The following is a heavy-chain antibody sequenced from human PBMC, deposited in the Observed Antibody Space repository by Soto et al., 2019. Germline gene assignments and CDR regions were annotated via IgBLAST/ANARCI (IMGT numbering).Heavy chain of an antibody. CDR3: ARGGAYGDFWSGYTYVGYFEY. CDR2: INHSGST. J-gene: IGHJ4*02. V-gene: IGHV4-34*01. Sequence: QVQLQQWGAGLLKPSETLSLTCAVYGGSFSGYYWSWIRQPPGKGLEWMGEINHSGSTNYNPSLKSRVTISVDTSKKQFSLKLSSVTAADTAVYYCARGGAYGDFWSGYTYVGYFEYWGQGTLVTVSS. D-gene: IGHD3-3*01. CDR1: GGSFSGYY.